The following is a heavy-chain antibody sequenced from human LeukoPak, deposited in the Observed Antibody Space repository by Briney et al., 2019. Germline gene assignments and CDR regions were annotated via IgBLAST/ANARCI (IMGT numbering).Heavy chain of an antibody. V-gene: IGHV3-64*02. CDR3: AKDRPTVYSSSWLHFLDS. CDR2: ISTNGGST. D-gene: IGHD6-13*01. CDR1: GFTFSSYA. Sequence: GGSLRLSCAASGFTFSSYAMHWVRQAPGKGLEYVSGISTNGGSTYYADSVKGRFTISRDNSKNTLYLQMNSLRADDTAVYYCAKDRPTVYSSSWLHFLDSWGQGTLVTVSS. J-gene: IGHJ4*02.